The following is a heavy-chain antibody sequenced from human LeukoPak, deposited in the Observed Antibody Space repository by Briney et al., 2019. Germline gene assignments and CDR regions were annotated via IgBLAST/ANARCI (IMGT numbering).Heavy chain of an antibody. D-gene: IGHD2-2*01. CDR1: GFTFSSYA. CDR3: AKEAYCSSTSCYYYYYYYMDV. CDR2: ISGSGGST. J-gene: IGHJ6*03. V-gene: IGHV3-23*01. Sequence: GGSLRLSCAASGFTFSSYAMSWVRQASGKGLEWVSAISGSGGSTYYADSVKGRFTISRDNSKNTLYLQMNSLRAEDTAVYYCAKEAYCSSTSCYYYYYYYMDVWGKGTTVTVSS.